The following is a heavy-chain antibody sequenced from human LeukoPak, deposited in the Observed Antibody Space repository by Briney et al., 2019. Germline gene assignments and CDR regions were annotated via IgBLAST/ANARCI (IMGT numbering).Heavy chain of an antibody. V-gene: IGHV3-23*01. CDR1: GFTFSSYG. CDR3: AKDPVDPGVDY. D-gene: IGHD3-10*01. Sequence: PGRSLRLSCAASGFTFSSYGMHWVRQAPGKGLEWVSAISGSGGSTYYADSVKGRFTISRDNSKNTLYLQMNSLRAEDTAVYYCAKDPVDPGVDYWGQGTLVTVSS. CDR2: ISGSGGST. J-gene: IGHJ4*02.